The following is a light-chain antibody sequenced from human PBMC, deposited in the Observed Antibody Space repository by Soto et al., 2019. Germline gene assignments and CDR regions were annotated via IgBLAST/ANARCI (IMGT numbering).Light chain of an antibody. J-gene: IGKJ1*01. V-gene: IGKV1-39*01. Sequence: DIQMTQSPSSLSASVGGRVTITCRASQSISSYLNWYQQKPGKAPKLLIYAASSLQSGVPSRFSGSGSGTEFTLTISSLQPDDFATYYCQQYNSYSRAFGQGTKVDNK. CDR1: QSISSY. CDR3: QQYNSYSRA. CDR2: AAS.